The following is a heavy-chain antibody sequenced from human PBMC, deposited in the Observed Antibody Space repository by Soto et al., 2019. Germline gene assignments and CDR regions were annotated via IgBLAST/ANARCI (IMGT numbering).Heavy chain of an antibody. D-gene: IGHD3-22*01. CDR3: AKEAYYYDSSGYEGWYFDL. V-gene: IGHV3-30*18. J-gene: IGHJ2*01. CDR1: GFTFSSYG. Sequence: QVQLVESGGGVVQPGRSLRLSCAASGFTFSSYGMHWVRQAPGKGLEWVAVISYDGSNKYYADSVKGRFTISRDNSKNTLYLKMNSLRAEDTAVYYCAKEAYYYDSSGYEGWYFDLWGRGTLVTVSS. CDR2: ISYDGSNK.